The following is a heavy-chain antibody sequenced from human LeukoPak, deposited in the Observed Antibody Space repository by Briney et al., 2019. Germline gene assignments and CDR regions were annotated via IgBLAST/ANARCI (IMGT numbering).Heavy chain of an antibody. CDR1: GGTFSSYA. V-gene: IGHV1-69*04. J-gene: IGHJ4*02. CDR2: IIPILGIA. Sequence: GASVKVSCKAPGGTFSSYAISWVRQAPGQGLEWMGRIIPILGIANYAQKFQGRVTITADKSTSTAYMELSSLRSEDTAVYYCARAILYYGSGSYRTYYFDYWGQGTLVTVSS. CDR3: ARAILYYGSGSYRTYYFDY. D-gene: IGHD3-10*01.